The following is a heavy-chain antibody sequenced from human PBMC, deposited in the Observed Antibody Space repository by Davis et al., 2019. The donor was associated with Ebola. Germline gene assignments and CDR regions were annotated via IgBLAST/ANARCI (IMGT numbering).Heavy chain of an antibody. J-gene: IGHJ4*02. V-gene: IGHV3-30-3*01. D-gene: IGHD6-6*01. CDR1: GFTFSSYA. CDR2: ISYDGNNN. Sequence: SLKTSCAAPGFTFSSYAMHWVRQAPGKGLEWVAVISYDGNNNYSADSVKGRFTISRDNSKNTLNLQMNSLRAEDTAVYYCARDSNGIAAPLAYWGQGTLVTVSS. CDR3: ARDSNGIAAPLAY.